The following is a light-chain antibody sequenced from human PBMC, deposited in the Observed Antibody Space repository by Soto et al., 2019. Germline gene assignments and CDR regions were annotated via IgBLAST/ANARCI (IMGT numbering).Light chain of an antibody. CDR2: LNR. V-gene: IGLV1-47*01. Sequence: QSVLTQPPSVSGTPGQTVTISCSGGTSNIGTNYVYWFRQLPGTAPKLLIYLNRQRPSDVPDRFSGSKTDTSASLAISGLQPEDEADYYCSVWDDSLSAWVFGGGTQLTVL. CDR3: SVWDDSLSAWV. CDR1: TSNIGTNY. J-gene: IGLJ3*02.